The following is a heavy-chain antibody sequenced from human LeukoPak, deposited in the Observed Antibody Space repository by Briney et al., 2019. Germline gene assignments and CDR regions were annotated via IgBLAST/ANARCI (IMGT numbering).Heavy chain of an antibody. CDR3: ARDQSGSYYDVWFDP. V-gene: IGHV1-2*02. J-gene: IGHJ5*02. D-gene: IGHD1-26*01. CDR2: INPNSGGT. CDR1: GYTFTGYY. Sequence: ASVKVSCKASGYTFTGYYMHWVRQAPGQGLEWMGWINPNSGGTNYAQKFQGRVTMTRDTSISTAYMELSRLRSDDTAVYYCARDQSGSYYDVWFDPWGQGPLVTVSS.